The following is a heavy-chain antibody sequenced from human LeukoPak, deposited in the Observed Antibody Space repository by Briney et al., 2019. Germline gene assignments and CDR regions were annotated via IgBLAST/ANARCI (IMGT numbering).Heavy chain of an antibody. V-gene: IGHV4-4*09. D-gene: IGHD6-6*01. Sequence: SETLSLTCNVSGGSISTYYWNWIRRPPGKGLEWIGYIYPSGSAYNPSLKSRLTISVDTSKNQFSLKLTSVTAAETAFYYCARAPPPMYSSSAPFDHWGQGILVTVSS. CDR1: GGSISTYY. J-gene: IGHJ4*02. CDR3: ARAPPPMYSSSAPFDH. CDR2: IYPSGSA.